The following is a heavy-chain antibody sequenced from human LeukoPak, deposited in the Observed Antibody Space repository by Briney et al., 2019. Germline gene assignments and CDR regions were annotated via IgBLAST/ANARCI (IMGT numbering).Heavy chain of an antibody. Sequence: GGSLRLSCAASGFTLSSYSMNWVRQAPGKGREWVSYISSSSSTIFYADSVKGRFTISRDNTTNSLYLQMNSLRDEATAVYYCAREDYGDYDWFDPWGQGPLVTVSS. V-gene: IGHV3-48*02. CDR2: ISSSSSTI. D-gene: IGHD4-17*01. CDR3: AREDYGDYDWFDP. CDR1: GFTLSSYS. J-gene: IGHJ5*02.